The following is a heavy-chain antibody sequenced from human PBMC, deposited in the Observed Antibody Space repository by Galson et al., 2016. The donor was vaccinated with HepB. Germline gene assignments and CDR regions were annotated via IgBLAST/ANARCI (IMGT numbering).Heavy chain of an antibody. D-gene: IGHD3-16*02. CDR3: AKRGVWGTHRSPDY. CDR1: GFTFSYST. J-gene: IGHJ4*02. V-gene: IGHV3-23*01. Sequence: SLRLSCAASGFTFSYSTMKWVRQAPGKGLEWVSSLSGSGDVTHHADSVKGRFTISRDSSKNTLYLQMNSLRAEDTALYYCAKRGVWGTHRSPDYWGQGTLVTVSS. CDR2: LSGSGDVT.